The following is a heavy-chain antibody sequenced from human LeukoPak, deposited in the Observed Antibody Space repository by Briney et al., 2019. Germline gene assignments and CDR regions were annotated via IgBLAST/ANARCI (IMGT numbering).Heavy chain of an antibody. D-gene: IGHD5-18*01. V-gene: IGHV4-4*02. CDR1: DEVITSNNW. CDR2: MYHTGST. Sequence: SGTLSLTCTVSDEVITSNNWWSWVRQPPGKGLEWIGSMYHTGSTYYNPSLKSRVTISVDTSRNQFSLKLSSVTAADTAVYYCAREVFDGYSYGWDSRYFDYWGQGTLVTVSS. CDR3: AREVFDGYSYGWDSRYFDY. J-gene: IGHJ4*02.